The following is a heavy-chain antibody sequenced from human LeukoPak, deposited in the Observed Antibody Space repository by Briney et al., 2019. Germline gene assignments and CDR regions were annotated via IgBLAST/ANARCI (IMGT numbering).Heavy chain of an antibody. CDR1: GGSISSGGYS. CDR3: ARGDGSGSQGFDY. D-gene: IGHD3-10*01. Sequence: SQTLSLTCTVPGGSISSGGYSGSWIRQHPGKGLEGIGYIYYSGSTYYNPSLKSRVTISVDTSKNQFSLKLSSVTAADTAVYYCARGDGSGSQGFDYWGQGTLVTVSS. CDR2: IYYSGST. J-gene: IGHJ4*02. V-gene: IGHV4-31*03.